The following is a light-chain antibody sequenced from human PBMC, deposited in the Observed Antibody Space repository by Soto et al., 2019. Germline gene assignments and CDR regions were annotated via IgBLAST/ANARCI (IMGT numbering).Light chain of an antibody. J-gene: IGKJ4*01. CDR1: QGISTY. V-gene: IGKV1-39*01. Sequence: DIQMTQSPSCLAAAGGYGFTMTCRAIQGISTYLNWYQQKPGKAPNLLIYAASTLKSGVPSRFSGSGSGTAFTITISSLQPEDFATYYCQQSYNNLGLTFGGVTKVAIK. CDR2: AAS. CDR3: QQSYNNLGLT.